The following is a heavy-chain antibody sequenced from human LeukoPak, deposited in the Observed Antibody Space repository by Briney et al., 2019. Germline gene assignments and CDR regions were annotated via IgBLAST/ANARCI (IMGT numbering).Heavy chain of an antibody. CDR3: ARSYCSSTSCYEPFDP. D-gene: IGHD2-2*01. CDR1: GGSISSSSYS. J-gene: IGHJ5*02. Sequence: SETLSLTCTVSGGSISSSSYSWSWIRQPPGKGLEWIGYIYYSGSTYYNPSLKSRVTISVDTSKNQFSLKLSSVTAADTAVYYCARSYCSSTSCYEPFDPWGQGTLVTVSS. V-gene: IGHV4-61*05. CDR2: IYYSGST.